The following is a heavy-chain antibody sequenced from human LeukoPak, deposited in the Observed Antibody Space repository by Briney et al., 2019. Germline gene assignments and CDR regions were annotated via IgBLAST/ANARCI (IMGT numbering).Heavy chain of an antibody. CDR3: ARESYSRYYYFDY. Sequence: SQTLSLTCTVSDVSLSTGYYYWNWIRQPPGKGLEWIGYISYSGSTYYNPSLKSRVAISVDTSKNQFSLKLTFLTAADTAVYYCARESYSRYYYFDYWGQGTLVTASS. V-gene: IGHV4-30-4*01. CDR1: DVSLSTGYYY. D-gene: IGHD6-13*01. CDR2: ISYSGST. J-gene: IGHJ4*02.